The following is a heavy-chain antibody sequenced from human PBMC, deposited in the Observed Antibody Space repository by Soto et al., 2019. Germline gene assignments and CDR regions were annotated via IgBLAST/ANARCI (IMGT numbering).Heavy chain of an antibody. J-gene: IGHJ4*02. Sequence: EVQLVESGGGLVQPGRSLRLSCAASGFTFDDYAMHWVRQAPGKGLEWVSGISWNSGSIGYADSVKGRFTISRDNAKNSLYLQMNSLRAEDTALYYCAKDIRRSAVGFDHWGQGTLVTVSS. CDR3: AKDIRRSAVGFDH. D-gene: IGHD3-10*01. CDR1: GFTFDDYA. V-gene: IGHV3-9*01. CDR2: ISWNSGSI.